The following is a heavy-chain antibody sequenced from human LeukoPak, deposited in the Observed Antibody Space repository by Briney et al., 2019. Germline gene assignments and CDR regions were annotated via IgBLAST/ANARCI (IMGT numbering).Heavy chain of an antibody. CDR2: IWYDGSNI. J-gene: IGHJ6*03. CDR1: GFMFSDYG. Sequence: GRSLRLSCAASGFMFSDYGMHWVRQAPGKGLEWVAAIWYDGSNIFYADSVKGRFTISRDNSKNALYLQMNSLRAEDTADYYCAREGDRGEALYYYYMDVWGNGTTVTVSS. V-gene: IGHV3-33*01. CDR3: AREGDRGEALYYYYMDV. D-gene: IGHD3-10*01.